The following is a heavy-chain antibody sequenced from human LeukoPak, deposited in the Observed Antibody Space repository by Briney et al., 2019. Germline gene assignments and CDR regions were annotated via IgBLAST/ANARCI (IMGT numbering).Heavy chain of an antibody. Sequence: GGSLRLSCAASGFTFSSYAMSWVRQAPGKGLEWVSAVSGSGGSTYYADSVKGRFTISRDNPKNTLYLQMNSLRAEDTAVYYCAKDRGIAAADQGAFDIWGQGTMVTVSS. V-gene: IGHV3-23*01. CDR1: GFTFSSYA. D-gene: IGHD6-25*01. J-gene: IGHJ3*02. CDR3: AKDRGIAAADQGAFDI. CDR2: VSGSGGST.